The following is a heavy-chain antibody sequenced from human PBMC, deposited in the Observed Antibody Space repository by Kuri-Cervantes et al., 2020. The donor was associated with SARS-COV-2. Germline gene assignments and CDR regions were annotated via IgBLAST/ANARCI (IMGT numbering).Heavy chain of an antibody. V-gene: IGHV3-48*01. Sequence: GESLKISCAASGFTFSAYAMNWVRQAPGKGLEWISSISDWSLNIYYADSVKGRFNISRDNAKNSLFLQMNSLRVEDTAVYYCTRDRRRYSGDTSHFYMDVWGTGTTVTVSS. CDR2: ISDWSLNI. CDR1: GFTFSAYA. CDR3: TRDRRRYSGDTSHFYMDV. J-gene: IGHJ6*03. D-gene: IGHD5-12*01.